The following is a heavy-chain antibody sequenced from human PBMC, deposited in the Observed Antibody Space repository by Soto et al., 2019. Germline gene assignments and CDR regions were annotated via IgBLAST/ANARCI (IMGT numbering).Heavy chain of an antibody. CDR1: GFTFSSYG. CDR2: ISYDGSNK. D-gene: IGHD6-13*01. Sequence: GGSLRLSCAASGFTFSSYGMHWVRQAPGKGLEWVAVISYDGSNKYYADSVKGRFTISRDNSKNTLYLQMNSLRAEDTAVYYCAKDRSSSWVYYYYSLDVWGQVNTVTVS. V-gene: IGHV3-30*18. J-gene: IGHJ6*02. CDR3: AKDRSSSWVYYYYSLDV.